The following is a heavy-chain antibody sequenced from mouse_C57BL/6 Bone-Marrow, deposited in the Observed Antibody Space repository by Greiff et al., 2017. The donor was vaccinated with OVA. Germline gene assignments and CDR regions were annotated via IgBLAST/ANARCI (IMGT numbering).Heavy chain of an antibody. V-gene: IGHV5-9-1*02. CDR2: ISSGGDYI. J-gene: IGHJ2*01. Sequence: DVMLVESGEGLVKPGGSLKLSCAASGFTFSSYAMSWVRQTPEKRLEWVAYISSGGDYIYYADTVKGRFTISRDNARNTLYLQMSSLKSEDTAMYYCTREGNYGSPYWGQGTTLTVSS. CDR3: TREGNYGSPY. CDR1: GFTFSSYA. D-gene: IGHD1-1*01.